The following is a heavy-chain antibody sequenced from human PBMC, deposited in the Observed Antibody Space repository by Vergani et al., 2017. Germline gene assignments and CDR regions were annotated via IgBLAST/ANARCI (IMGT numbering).Heavy chain of an antibody. D-gene: IGHD5-24*01. CDR1: GGSISSYY. Sequence: QVQLQESRPGLVKPLETLSLTCTVPGGSISSYYWCCIWQPPGKGLEWIGYIYYSGSTNYNPSLRSRVTISVDTSKNQVALKLSSVTAADTAVYYCAGGGRWPIRSYYYGGRDVWGQGTTVTVSS. CDR2: IYYSGST. CDR3: AGGGRWPIRSYYYGGRDV. V-gene: IGHV4-59*01. J-gene: IGHJ6*02.